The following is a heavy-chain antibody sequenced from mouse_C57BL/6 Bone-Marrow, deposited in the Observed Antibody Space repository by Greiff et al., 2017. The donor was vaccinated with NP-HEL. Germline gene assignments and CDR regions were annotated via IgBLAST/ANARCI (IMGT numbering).Heavy chain of an antibody. CDR3: ARDANWAWFAY. CDR1: GFTFSDFY. J-gene: IGHJ3*01. Sequence: VQLVESGGGLVQSGRSLRLSCATSGFTFSDFYMEWVRQAPGKGLEWIAASRNKANDYTTEYSASVKGRFIVSRDTSQSILYLQMNALRAEDTAIYYCARDANWAWFAYWGQGTLVTVSA. V-gene: IGHV7-1*01. CDR2: SRNKANDYTT. D-gene: IGHD4-1*01.